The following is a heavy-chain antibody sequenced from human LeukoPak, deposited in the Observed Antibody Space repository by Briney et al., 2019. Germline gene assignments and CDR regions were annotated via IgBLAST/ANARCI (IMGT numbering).Heavy chain of an antibody. CDR2: IYSGGNT. D-gene: IGHD2-21*01. J-gene: IGHJ3*02. V-gene: IGHV3-53*01. CDR1: GFTVSNNY. CDR3: ARSRGLIPDALDI. Sequence: GGSLRLSCAGSGFTVSNNYMNWVRQAPGKGLEWVSIIYSGGNTYYADSVKGRFTISRDNSKNTLYLQMNSLRAEDTAVYFCARSRGLIPDALDIWGQGTMVTVSS.